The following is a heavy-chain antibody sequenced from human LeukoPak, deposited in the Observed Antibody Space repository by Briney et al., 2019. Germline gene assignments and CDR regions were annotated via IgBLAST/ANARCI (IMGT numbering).Heavy chain of an antibody. CDR1: GFTFSSYW. V-gene: IGHV3-7*03. D-gene: IGHD3-16*01. Sequence: GGSLRLSCAASGFTFSSYWMNWARQAPGKGLEWVASINHNGNVNYYVDSVKGRFTISRDNAKNSLYPQMSNLRAEDTAVYFCARGGGLDVWGQGATVTVSS. CDR2: INHNGNVN. J-gene: IGHJ6*02. CDR3: ARGGGLDV.